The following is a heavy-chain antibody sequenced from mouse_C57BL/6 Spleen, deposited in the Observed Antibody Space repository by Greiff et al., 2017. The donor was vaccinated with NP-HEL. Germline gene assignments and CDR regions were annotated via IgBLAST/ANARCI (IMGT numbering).Heavy chain of an antibody. V-gene: IGHV1-75*01. CDR2: IFPGSGST. J-gene: IGHJ2*01. D-gene: IGHD2-1*01. CDR1: GYTFTDYY. Sequence: QVQLQQSGPELVKPGASVKISCKASGYTFTDYYINWVKQRPGQGLEWIGWIFPGSGSTYYNEKFKGKATLTVDKSSSTAYMLLSSLTSEDSAVYFCARSIYYGNQGYFDYWGQGTTLTVSS. CDR3: ARSIYYGNQGYFDY.